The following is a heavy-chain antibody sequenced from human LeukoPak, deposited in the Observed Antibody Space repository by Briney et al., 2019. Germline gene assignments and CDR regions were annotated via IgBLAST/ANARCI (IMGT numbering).Heavy chain of an antibody. CDR2: ISSSGSTI. Sequence: LSLTCAVYGGSFSDYYMSWIRQAPGKGLEWVSYISSSGSTIYYADSVKGRFTISRDNAKNSLYLQMNSLRAEDTAVYYCARPTPIYAFDIWGQGTMVTVSS. V-gene: IGHV3-11*01. J-gene: IGHJ3*02. CDR1: GGSFSDYY. CDR3: ARPTPIYAFDI.